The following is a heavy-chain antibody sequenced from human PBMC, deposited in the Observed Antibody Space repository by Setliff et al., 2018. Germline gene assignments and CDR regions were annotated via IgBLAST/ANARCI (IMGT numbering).Heavy chain of an antibody. V-gene: IGHV3-7*04. Sequence: LRLSCATSGFAFSNCWMSWVRQAPGKGLEWVAFIKQDGREKYYADSVEGRFTVSRDNAMNSLFLQMDSLRVDDTAVYYCGRAGKPYAIDVWGQGTMVTVSS. CDR2: IKQDGREK. J-gene: IGHJ3*01. CDR1: GFAFSNCW. CDR3: GRAGKPYAIDV.